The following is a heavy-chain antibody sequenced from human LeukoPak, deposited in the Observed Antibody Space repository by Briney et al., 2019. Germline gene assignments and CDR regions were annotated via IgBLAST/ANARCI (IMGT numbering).Heavy chain of an antibody. CDR3: ARGPRFGELLWHWFDP. V-gene: IGHV4-39*07. J-gene: IGHJ5*02. CDR2: MYCSGST. D-gene: IGHD3-10*01. CDR1: GGSIRSSSYC. Sequence: SETLSLTCSVSGGSIRSSSYCWGWIRQPPGKGLEWIGSMYCSGSTYYNPSLKSRVTISADTSMNQLSLKVTSVTAADTAVYYCARGPRFGELLWHWFDPWGQGTLVTVSS.